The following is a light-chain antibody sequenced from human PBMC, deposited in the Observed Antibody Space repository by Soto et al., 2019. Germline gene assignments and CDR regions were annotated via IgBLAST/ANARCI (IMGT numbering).Light chain of an antibody. Sequence: EIVLTQSPGTLSLSPGERATLSCRASQSVSNYFLAWYQQKPSQAPRLLIYGASSRATGIPDRFSGSGSGTDFTLTISRLEPEDFAVYYCQQYGSSPRTFGQGTKVDIK. CDR2: GAS. CDR1: QSVSNYF. V-gene: IGKV3-20*01. J-gene: IGKJ1*01. CDR3: QQYGSSPRT.